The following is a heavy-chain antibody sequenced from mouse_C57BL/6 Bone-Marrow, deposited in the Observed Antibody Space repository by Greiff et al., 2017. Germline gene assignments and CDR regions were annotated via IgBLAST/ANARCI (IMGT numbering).Heavy chain of an antibody. CDR3: AREVYYGSSCIYWYFDV. V-gene: IGHV1-42*01. CDR1: GYSFTGYY. Sequence: EVQLQQSGPELVKPGASVKISCKASGYSFTGYYMNWVKQSPEKSLEWIGEINPSTGGTTYNQKFKAKATLTVDKSSSTAYMQLKSLTSEDSAVYYCAREVYYGSSCIYWYFDVWGTGTTVTVSS. D-gene: IGHD1-1*01. CDR2: INPSTGGT. J-gene: IGHJ1*03.